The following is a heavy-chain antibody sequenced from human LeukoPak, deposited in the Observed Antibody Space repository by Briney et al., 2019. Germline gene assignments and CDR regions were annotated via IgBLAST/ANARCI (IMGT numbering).Heavy chain of an antibody. V-gene: IGHV3-21*01. CDR3: ARDPFIVGATALFDY. Sequence: PGGSLRLSCAASGFTFSSYSMNWVRQAPGKGLEWVSSISSSSYIYCADSVKGRFTISRDNAKNSLYLQMNSLRAEDTAVYYCARDPFIVGATALFDYWGQGTLVTVSS. D-gene: IGHD1-26*01. CDR2: ISSSSYI. CDR1: GFTFSSYS. J-gene: IGHJ4*02.